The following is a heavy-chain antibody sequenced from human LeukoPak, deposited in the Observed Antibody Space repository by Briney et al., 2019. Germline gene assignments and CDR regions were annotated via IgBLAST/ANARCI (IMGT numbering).Heavy chain of an antibody. V-gene: IGHV3-66*01. J-gene: IGHJ6*02. CDR2: IYSGGST. CDR3: ARDRPAEYYDILTGPRGPYYYYGMDV. D-gene: IGHD3-9*01. Sequence: GGSLRLSCAASGFTFSSNYMSWVRQAPGKGLEWVSVIYSGGSTYYADSAKGRFTIFRDNSKNMLYLQINSLRAEDTAVYYCARDRPAEYYDILTGPRGPYYYYGMDVWGQGTTVTVSS. CDR1: GFTFSSNY.